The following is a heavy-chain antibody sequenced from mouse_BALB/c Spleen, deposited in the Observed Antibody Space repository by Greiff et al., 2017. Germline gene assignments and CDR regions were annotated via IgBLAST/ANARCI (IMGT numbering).Heavy chain of an antibody. Sequence: EVLLVESGGGLVQPGGSRKLSCAASGFTFSSFGMHWVRQAPEKGLEWVAYISSGSSTIYYADKVKGRFTISRDNPKNTLFLQMTSLRSEDTAMYYCAISYYYGSSYGFDYWGQGNTLTGSS. V-gene: IGHV5-17*02. CDR2: ISSGSSTI. CDR1: GFTFSSFG. CDR3: AISYYYGSSYGFDY. D-gene: IGHD1-1*01. J-gene: IGHJ2*01.